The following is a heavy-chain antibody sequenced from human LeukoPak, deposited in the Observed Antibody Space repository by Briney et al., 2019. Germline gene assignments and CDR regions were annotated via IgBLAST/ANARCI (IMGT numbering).Heavy chain of an antibody. Sequence: GGSLRLSCAASGFTFSNYGMSWVRQAPGKGLEWVSAISSGSGYTYYADSMKGRFTISRDNSQNTLYLQMNSLRAEDTAVYFCAKEGCTSTSCTTFDSWGQGTLVTVSS. J-gene: IGHJ4*02. CDR2: ISSGSGYT. CDR1: GFTFSNYG. V-gene: IGHV3-23*01. CDR3: AKEGCTSTSCTTFDS. D-gene: IGHD2-2*01.